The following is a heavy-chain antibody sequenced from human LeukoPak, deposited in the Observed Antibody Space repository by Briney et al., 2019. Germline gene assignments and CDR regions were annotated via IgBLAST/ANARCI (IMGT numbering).Heavy chain of an antibody. V-gene: IGHV3-7*01. CDR1: GFPFSAYW. J-gene: IGHJ4*02. Sequence: PGGSLRLSCAASGFPFSAYWMRWVRQAPGKGPEWVASIKEDGGDKFYVDSVKGRFTVSRDNAKTSLYLQMNNLRAEDMGVYYCTRRAMRGHPDYWGQGTLVTVSS. CDR3: TRRAMRGHPDY. CDR2: IKEDGGDK.